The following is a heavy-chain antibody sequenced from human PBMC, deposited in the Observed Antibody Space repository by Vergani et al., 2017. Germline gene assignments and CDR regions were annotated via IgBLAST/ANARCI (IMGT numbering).Heavy chain of an antibody. D-gene: IGHD2-15*01. J-gene: IGHJ4*02. CDR2: VLFDGSNE. CDR1: GFTFNRYG. Sequence: QVQLVQSGGGVVQPGGSLRLSCVASGFTFNRYGMQWVRQAPGKGLEWVAYVLFDGSNEYYADSVKGRFIVSRDNSNDPLYLQMNSLRTDDTAVYYCARDLAYCHEGSCALWGQGSVVTVSS. V-gene: IGHV3-30*02. CDR3: ARDLAYCHEGSCAL.